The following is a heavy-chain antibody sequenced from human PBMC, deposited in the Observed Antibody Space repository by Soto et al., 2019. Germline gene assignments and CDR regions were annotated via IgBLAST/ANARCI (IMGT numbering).Heavy chain of an antibody. D-gene: IGHD3-10*02. V-gene: IGHV2-5*02. Sequence: SGPTLVNPTQTLTLTCTFSGFSLSTSGVGVGWIRQPPGKALEWLALIYWDDDKRYSPSLKSRLTITKDTSKNQVVLTMTNMDPVNTAPYYCAHSLFDFGYHFYSAEVWSTGPTVRVSS. CDR1: GFSLSTSGVG. CDR2: IYWDDDK. CDR3: AHSLFDFGYHFYSAEV. J-gene: IGHJ6*03.